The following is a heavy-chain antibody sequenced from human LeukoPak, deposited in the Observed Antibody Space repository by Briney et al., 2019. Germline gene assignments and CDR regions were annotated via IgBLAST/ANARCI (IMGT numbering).Heavy chain of an antibody. Sequence: PSETLSLTCTVSRGSISNFYWSFIRQPAGKGLEWIGRIYTSGRTNYNPSLKSRVTISVDTSKNQFSLKLSSVTAADTAVYYCARGDYGDYLSYWGQGTLVTVSS. CDR1: RGSISNFY. CDR3: ARGDYGDYLSY. J-gene: IGHJ4*02. CDR2: IYTSGRT. V-gene: IGHV4-4*07. D-gene: IGHD4-17*01.